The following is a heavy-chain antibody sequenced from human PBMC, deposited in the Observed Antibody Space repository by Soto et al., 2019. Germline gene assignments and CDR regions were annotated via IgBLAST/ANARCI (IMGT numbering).Heavy chain of an antibody. CDR3: ARDRYSYGPRPGY. CDR1: GYTFTNYG. V-gene: IGHV1-18*01. Sequence: GSSVKVSCKASGYTFTNYGISWVRQAPGQGLEWMGWISAYNGNTNYAQKLQGRVTMTTDTSTSTAYMELRRLRSDDTVGYYCARDRYSYGPRPGYWGQGTLVTVSS. CDR2: ISAYNGNT. D-gene: IGHD5-18*01. J-gene: IGHJ4*02.